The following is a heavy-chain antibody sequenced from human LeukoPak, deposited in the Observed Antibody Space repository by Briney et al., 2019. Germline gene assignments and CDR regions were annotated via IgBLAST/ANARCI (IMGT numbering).Heavy chain of an antibody. Sequence: SETLSLTCTVSGGSISSYYWSWIRQPPGKGLEWIGYIYYSGSTNYNPSLKSRVTISVDTSKNQFSLKLSSVTAADTAVYYCARDLGGWQWLNWFDPWGQGTLVTVSS. CDR1: GGSISSYY. J-gene: IGHJ5*02. D-gene: IGHD6-19*01. V-gene: IGHV4-59*01. CDR2: IYYSGST. CDR3: ARDLGGWQWLNWFDP.